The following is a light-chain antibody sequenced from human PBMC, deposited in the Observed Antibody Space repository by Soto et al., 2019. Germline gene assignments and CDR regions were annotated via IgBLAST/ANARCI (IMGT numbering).Light chain of an antibody. Sequence: DIQLTQSPSTLSASVGERVSITCRASQTVNTWLAWYQHKPGKAPKVLIYEASSLESGVQSRFSGSGSGTEFTLTISSLQPDDFATYYCKQYNSYSTXGQGTKVDIK. CDR3: KQYNSYST. J-gene: IGKJ1*01. CDR1: QTVNTW. CDR2: EAS. V-gene: IGKV1-5*03.